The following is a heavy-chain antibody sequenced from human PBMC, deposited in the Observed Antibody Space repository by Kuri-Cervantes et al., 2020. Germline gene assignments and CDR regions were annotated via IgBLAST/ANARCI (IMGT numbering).Heavy chain of an antibody. CDR3: ATSLRFSPYYMDV. Sequence: LRLSCTVSGGSISSGDYYWSWIRQPPGKGLEWIGYIYYSGSTYYNPSLKSRVTISVDTSKNQFSLKLSSVTAADTAVYYCATSLRFSPYYMDVWGKGTTVTVSS. V-gene: IGHV4-30-4*08. CDR1: GGSISSGDYY. CDR2: IYYSGST. D-gene: IGHD3-3*01. J-gene: IGHJ6*03.